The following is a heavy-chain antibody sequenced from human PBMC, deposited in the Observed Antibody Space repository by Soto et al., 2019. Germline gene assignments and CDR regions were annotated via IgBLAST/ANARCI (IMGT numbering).Heavy chain of an antibody. V-gene: IGHV1-18*01. J-gene: IGHJ5*02. Sequence: QVQLVQSGAEVKKPGASVKVSCKASGYTFTSYGISWVRQAPGQGLEWMGWISAYNGNTNYAQKLQGRVTMTTDKSKRTAYMEVRSLRSDDTAVYYCARGAYYYGSATELIMFDPWGKGTLVNVSS. CDR1: GYTFTSYG. D-gene: IGHD3-10*01. CDR3: ARGAYYYGSATELIMFDP. CDR2: ISAYNGNT.